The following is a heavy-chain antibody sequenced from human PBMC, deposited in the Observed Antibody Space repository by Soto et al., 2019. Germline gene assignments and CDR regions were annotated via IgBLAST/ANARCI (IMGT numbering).Heavy chain of an antibody. CDR3: ARDLYASGWSPNWFDP. CDR2: IYTSGST. Sequence: PSETLSLTCTVSGGSISSYYWNWIRQPAGKGLEWIGRIYTSGSTNYNPSLKSRVTMSVDTSKNQFSLKLSSVTAADTAVYYCARDLYASGWSPNWFDPWGQGTLVTVS. CDR1: GGSISSYY. V-gene: IGHV4-4*07. J-gene: IGHJ5*02. D-gene: IGHD6-19*01.